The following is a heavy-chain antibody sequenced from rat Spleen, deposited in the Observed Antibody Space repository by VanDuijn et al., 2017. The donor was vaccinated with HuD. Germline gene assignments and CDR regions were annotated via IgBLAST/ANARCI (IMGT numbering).Heavy chain of an antibody. CDR2: IKAKSNNYAT. V-gene: IGHV6-6*01. CDR3: ASYYYSGDGYFDY. J-gene: IGHJ2*01. Sequence: EVQVLESGGGLVQPGNSLKLSCATSGFTFSTAWMYWYRQFPEKRLEWVARIKAKSNNYATDYTESVKGRFTISRDDSKSSIYLQMNNLKEEDTAIYYCASYYYSGDGYFDYWGQGVMVTVSS. D-gene: IGHD1-1*01. CDR1: GFTFSTAW.